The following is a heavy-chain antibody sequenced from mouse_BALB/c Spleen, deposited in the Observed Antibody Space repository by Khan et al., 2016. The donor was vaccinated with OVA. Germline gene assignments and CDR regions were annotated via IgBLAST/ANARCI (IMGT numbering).Heavy chain of an antibody. J-gene: IGHJ4*01. CDR1: GYSITSDYA. D-gene: IGHD2-3*01. V-gene: IGHV3-2*02. CDR3: ARDGSRYNYAMDY. CDR2: ISYSGST. Sequence: VQLKESGPGLVKPSQSLSLTCTVTGYSITSDYAWNWIRQFPGNKLEWMDYISYSGSTNYNPALKSRISITRDTSKNQFFLQLNSVTTEDTATYYCARDGSRYNYAMDYWGQGTSVTVSS.